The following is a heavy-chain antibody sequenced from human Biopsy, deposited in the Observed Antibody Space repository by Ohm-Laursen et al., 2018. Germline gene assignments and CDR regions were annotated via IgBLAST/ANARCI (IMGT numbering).Heavy chain of an antibody. CDR3: ASQTPRNPDILTGAFHYDMAV. CDR2: IVTFFGTV. CDR1: GGSFSNYV. Sequence: SSVKVSCKFSGGSFSNYVISWVRQAPGQGLEWMGGIVTFFGTVKYAQRFLGRLTISTDRSTDTAYMELSSLTSEDTAVFYCASQTPRNPDILTGAFHYDMAVWGQGTTVTVSS. J-gene: IGHJ6*02. V-gene: IGHV1-69*05. D-gene: IGHD3-9*01.